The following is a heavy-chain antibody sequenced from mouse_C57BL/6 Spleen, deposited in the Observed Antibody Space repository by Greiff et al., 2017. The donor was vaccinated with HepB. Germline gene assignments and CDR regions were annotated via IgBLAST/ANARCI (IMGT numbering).Heavy chain of an antibody. V-gene: IGHV1-15*01. D-gene: IGHD2-4*01. J-gene: IGHJ3*01. CDR2: IDPETGGT. CDR1: GYTFTDYD. CDR3: TRFKIYDYDAPFAY. Sequence: QVQLQQSGAELVRPGASVTLSCKASGYTFTDYDMHWVKQTPVHGLEWIGAIDPETGGTAYNQKFKGKAILTADKSSSTAYMELRSLTSEDSAVYYCTRFKIYDYDAPFAYWGQGTLVTVSA.